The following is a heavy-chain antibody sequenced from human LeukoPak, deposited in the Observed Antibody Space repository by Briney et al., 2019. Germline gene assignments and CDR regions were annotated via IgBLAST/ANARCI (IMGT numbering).Heavy chain of an antibody. CDR1: GGSISSGDYH. CDR3: ASGGGYSYGRPYYFDY. CDR2: IYYSGST. D-gene: IGHD5-18*01. V-gene: IGHV4-30-4*01. J-gene: IGHJ4*02. Sequence: SETLSLTCTVSGGSISSGDYHWSWIRQPPGKGLEWIGYIYYSGSTYYNPSLKSRVTISVDTSKNQFSLKLSSVTAADTAVYYCASGGGYSYGRPYYFDYWGQGTLVTVSS.